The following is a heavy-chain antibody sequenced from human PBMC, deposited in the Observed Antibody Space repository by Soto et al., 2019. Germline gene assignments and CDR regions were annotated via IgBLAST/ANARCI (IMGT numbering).Heavy chain of an antibody. CDR2: IIPIFGTA. D-gene: IGHD6-13*01. CDR1: GGTFSSYA. Sequence: SVKVSCKASGGTFSSYAISWVRQAPGQGLEWMGGIIPIFGTANYAQKFQGRVTITADESTSTAYMELSSLRSEDTAVYYCAIDETGIAAAGTGSHAFDIWGQGTMVTVSS. V-gene: IGHV1-69*13. J-gene: IGHJ3*02. CDR3: AIDETGIAAAGTGSHAFDI.